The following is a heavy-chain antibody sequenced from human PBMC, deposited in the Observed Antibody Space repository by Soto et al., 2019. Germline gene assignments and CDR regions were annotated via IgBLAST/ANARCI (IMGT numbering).Heavy chain of an antibody. J-gene: IGHJ4*02. CDR1: GGSISSSNW. CDR3: ARGAYCGGDCSPKFDY. D-gene: IGHD2-21*02. CDR2: IYHSGST. V-gene: IGHV4-4*02. Sequence: SETLSLTCAVSGGSISSSNWWRWVRQPPGKGLEWIGEIYHSGSTNYNPSLKSRVTISVDKSKNQFSLKLSSVTAADTAVYYCARGAYCGGDCSPKFDYWGQRTLVTVSS.